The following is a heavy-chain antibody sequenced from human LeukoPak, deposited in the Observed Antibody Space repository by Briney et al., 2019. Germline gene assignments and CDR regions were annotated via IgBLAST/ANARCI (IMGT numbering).Heavy chain of an antibody. V-gene: IGHV1-2*02. Sequence: ASVKVSCKASGYTFTGYYMHWVRQAPGQGLEWMGWINPNSGGTNYAQKFQGRVTITRDTSISTAYMELSRLRSDDTAVYYCARGPSITMVRGGQWYYYMDVWGEGTTVTISS. CDR2: INPNSGGT. CDR3: ARGPSITMVRGGQWYYYMDV. D-gene: IGHD3-10*01. J-gene: IGHJ6*03. CDR1: GYTFTGYY.